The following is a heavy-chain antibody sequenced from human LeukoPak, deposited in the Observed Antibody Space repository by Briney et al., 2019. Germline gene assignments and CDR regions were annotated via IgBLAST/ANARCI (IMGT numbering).Heavy chain of an antibody. CDR1: GYSFTSYR. CDR2: IYPGDSDT. J-gene: IGHJ4*02. CDR3: ARRGSSGYFHRAYYFDY. Sequence: GDSLNISGQRSGYSFTSYRIGGVRQLPGKGLEWMGIIYPGDSDTRGSTSFQGQVTISADKSISTDSLQWSSLNASDTAMYYCARRGSSGYFHRAYYFDYWGQGTLVTVSS. D-gene: IGHD3-22*01. V-gene: IGHV5-51*01.